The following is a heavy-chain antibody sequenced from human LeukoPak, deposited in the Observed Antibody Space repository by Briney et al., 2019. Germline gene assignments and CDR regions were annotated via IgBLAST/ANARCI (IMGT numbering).Heavy chain of an antibody. J-gene: IGHJ5*02. D-gene: IGHD6-19*01. CDR2: FDPEDGET. CDR3: ATLYSSGWYWFDP. V-gene: IGHV1-24*01. CDR1: GYTLTELS. Sequence: ASVKVSCKVSGYTLTELSMHWVRQAPGKGLEWMGGFDPEDGETIYAQKFQGRVTMTEDTSTDTAYMELSSLRSGDTAVYYWATLYSSGWYWFDPWGQGTLVTVSS.